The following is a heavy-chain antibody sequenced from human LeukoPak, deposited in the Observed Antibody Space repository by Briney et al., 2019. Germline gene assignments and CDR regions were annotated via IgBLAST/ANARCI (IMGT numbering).Heavy chain of an antibody. V-gene: IGHV4-59*01. CDR2: IYYSGST. D-gene: IGHD3-10*01. CDR1: GGSISSYY. J-gene: IGHJ4*02. Sequence: PSETLSLTCTVSGGSISSYYWSWIRQPPGKGLEWIGYIYYSGSTNYNPSLKSRVTISLDTSKNQFSLKLSSVTAADTAVYYCARDAPGGSGSYKYYFDCWGQGALVTVSS. CDR3: ARDAPGGSGSYKYYFDC.